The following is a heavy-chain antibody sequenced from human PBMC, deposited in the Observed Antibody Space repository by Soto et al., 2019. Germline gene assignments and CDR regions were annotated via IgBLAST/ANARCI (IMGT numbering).Heavy chain of an antibody. CDR1: GVTFGNHA. D-gene: IGHD2-8*01. J-gene: IGHJ5*02. CDR2: ISNSGGET. Sequence: EVQLSESGGGPVQPGGSLRLSCAASGVTFGNHAMSWVRQAPGRGLEWGSAISNSGGETYYADSVKGRFTISRDNSQNTLFLQMNSLRAEDTAVYYCAKGSAPNPPNFFDPWGQGTLVTVSS. V-gene: IGHV3-23*01. CDR3: AKGSAPNPPNFFDP.